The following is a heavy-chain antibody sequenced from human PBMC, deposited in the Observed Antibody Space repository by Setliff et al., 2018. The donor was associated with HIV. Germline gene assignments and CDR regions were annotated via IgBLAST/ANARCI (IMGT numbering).Heavy chain of an antibody. CDR1: GFTFSSYS. CDR3: ARVYYGSGSYLDY. J-gene: IGHJ4*02. D-gene: IGHD3-10*01. V-gene: IGHV3-21*01. CDR2: ISSSTRYI. Sequence: GGSLRLSCAASGFTFSSYSMNWVRQAPGKGLEWVSCISSSTRYIYYADSVKGRFTISRDNAKNSLYLQISSLRAEDTAVYYCARVYYGSGSYLDYWGQGTLVTVSS.